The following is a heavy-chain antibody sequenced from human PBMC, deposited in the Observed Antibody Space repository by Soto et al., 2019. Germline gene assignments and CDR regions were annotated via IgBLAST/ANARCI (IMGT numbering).Heavy chain of an antibody. V-gene: IGHV3-23*01. J-gene: IGHJ4*02. CDR1: GFTFSSYA. D-gene: IGHD2-15*01. CDR2: ISGSGGST. CDR3: AKDWWFEFRAHYFRD. Sequence: EVQLLESGGGLVQPGGSLRLSCAASGFTFSSYALSWVRQAPGKGLEWVSAISGSGGSTYYADSVKGRFTISRDNFKNTLYLQMNSLRDEDTAVYYCAKDWWFEFRAHYFRDWGEGTLVTGFS.